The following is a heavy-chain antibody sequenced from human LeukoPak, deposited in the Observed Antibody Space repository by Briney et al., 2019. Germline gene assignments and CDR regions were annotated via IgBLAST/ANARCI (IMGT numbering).Heavy chain of an antibody. J-gene: IGHJ4*02. CDR1: GGTFSSYA. V-gene: IGHV1-69*13. Sequence: GASVKVSCKASGGTFSSYAISWVRQAPGQGLEWMGGIIPIFGTANYAQKFQGRVTITADESTSTAYMELSSLRSEDTAVYYCARGETDPEMATYKILDYWGQGTLVTVSS. D-gene: IGHD5-24*01. CDR3: ARGETDPEMATYKILDY. CDR2: IIPIFGTA.